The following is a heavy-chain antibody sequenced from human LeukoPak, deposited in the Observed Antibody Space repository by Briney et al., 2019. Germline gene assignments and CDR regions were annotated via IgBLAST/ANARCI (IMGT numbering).Heavy chain of an antibody. J-gene: IGHJ4*02. Sequence: RSGGSLRLSCAASGFTFSSYAMHWVRQAPGKGLEWVSGISGNGGSTNYVDSVKGRFTISRDNSKNTLYLQMNSLRAEDTAVYYCAKDTRGATIFGVVTYWGQGTLVTVSS. CDR3: AKDTRGATIFGVVTY. CDR2: ISGNGGST. D-gene: IGHD3-3*01. CDR1: GFTFSSYA. V-gene: IGHV3-23*01.